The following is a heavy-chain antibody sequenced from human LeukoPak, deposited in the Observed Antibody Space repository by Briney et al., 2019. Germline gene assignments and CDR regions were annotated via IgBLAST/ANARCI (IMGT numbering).Heavy chain of an antibody. CDR3: ARKYYYGSARPSPFDY. Sequence: SETLSLTCAVYGGSFSGYYWSWIRQPPGKGLEWIGEINHSGSTNYNPSLKSRVTISVDTSKNQFSLKLSSVTAADTAVYYCARKYYYGSARPSPFDYWGQGTLVTVSS. J-gene: IGHJ4*02. V-gene: IGHV4-34*01. D-gene: IGHD3-10*01. CDR1: GGSFSGYY. CDR2: INHSGST.